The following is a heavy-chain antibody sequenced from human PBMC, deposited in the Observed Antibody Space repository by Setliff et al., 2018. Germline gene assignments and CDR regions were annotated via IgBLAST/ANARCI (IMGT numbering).Heavy chain of an antibody. J-gene: IGHJ3*02. CDR3: ARDSSGYYVPGFDM. V-gene: IGHV4-4*02. CDR2: TYHGENT. Sequence: SETLSLTCDVSGGSISSSDWWSWVRQPPGKGLEWIGETYHGENTNYNPSLESRVTISLDESTNQFSLKMTSVTAADTAVYYCARDSSGYYVPGFDMWGQGKMVTVS. D-gene: IGHD3-22*01. CDR1: GGSISSSDW.